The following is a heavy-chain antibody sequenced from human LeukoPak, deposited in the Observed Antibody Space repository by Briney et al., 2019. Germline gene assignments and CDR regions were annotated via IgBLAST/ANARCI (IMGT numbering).Heavy chain of an antibody. CDR3: ASYGLDFDFALDY. CDR2: VKGDGSST. CDR1: GFTLSSFW. J-gene: IGHJ4*02. D-gene: IGHD3-3*01. Sequence: GGSLRLSCAASGFTLSSFWMHWVRQAPGKGLVWVSRVKGDGSSTTYADSVKGRFTISRDNAKNTLYLQMNGLRAEDTAVYYCASYGLDFDFALDYWGQGALVTVSS. V-gene: IGHV3-74*01.